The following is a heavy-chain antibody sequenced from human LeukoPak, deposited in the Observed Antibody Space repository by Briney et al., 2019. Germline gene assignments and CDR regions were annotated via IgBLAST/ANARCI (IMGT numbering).Heavy chain of an antibody. D-gene: IGHD1-26*01. J-gene: IGHJ3*02. V-gene: IGHV3-7*05. CDR1: ELTFSSYW. CDR2: IKQDGSEK. Sequence: GGSLKPSCAASELTFSSYWRSWVRKAPGKGLEWVANIKQDGSEKYYVDSVKGRFTISRDNAKNSLYLQMNSLRAEDTAVYYCAGSGSQAFDIWGQGTMVTVSS. CDR3: AGSGSQAFDI.